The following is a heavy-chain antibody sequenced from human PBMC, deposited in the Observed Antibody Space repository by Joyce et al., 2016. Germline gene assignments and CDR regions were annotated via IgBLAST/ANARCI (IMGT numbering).Heavy chain of an antibody. CDR3: ARSQWLAPLMY. Sequence: QVQLQQWGAGLLKPSETLSLTCAVSGGPLRGFFWTWVRQAPGKGLEWIGDINNSGLTSYNPSLKTRVTFSVDTSKNQVSLKLTSLSAADTAVYYCARSQWLAPLMYWGQGTPVTVSS. CDR2: INNSGLT. V-gene: IGHV4-34*01. CDR1: GGPLRGFF. J-gene: IGHJ4*02. D-gene: IGHD6-19*01.